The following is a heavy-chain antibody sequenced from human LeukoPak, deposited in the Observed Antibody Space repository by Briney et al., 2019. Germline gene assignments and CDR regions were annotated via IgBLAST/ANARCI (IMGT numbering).Heavy chain of an antibody. CDR3: ARGGPTYFDS. J-gene: IGHJ4*02. CDR2: IYSGGST. V-gene: IGHV3-53*01. Sequence: GGSLKLSCAASGFTVSHNYMSWVRQAPGKGLEWVSVIYSGGSTYYADSVKGRFTISRDNSKNTFYFQMNSLRAEDTAVYYCARGGPTYFDSWGQGTLVTVSS. CDR1: GFTVSHNY.